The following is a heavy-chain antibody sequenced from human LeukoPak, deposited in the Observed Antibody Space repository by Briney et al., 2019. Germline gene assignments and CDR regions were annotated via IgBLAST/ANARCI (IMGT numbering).Heavy chain of an antibody. CDR1: GNSFGDYY. J-gene: IGHJ4*02. CDR3: ARFGYYGSGTEWVDY. CDR2: IYTSGST. D-gene: IGHD3-10*01. Sequence: SPSETLSLTCTASGNSFGDYYWSWIRQPAGKGLEWIGRIYTSGSTTYNPSLKSRVTMSVDTSKSQFSLNLSSVTAADTAVYYCARFGYYGSGTEWVDYWGQGTLVIVSS. V-gene: IGHV4-4*07.